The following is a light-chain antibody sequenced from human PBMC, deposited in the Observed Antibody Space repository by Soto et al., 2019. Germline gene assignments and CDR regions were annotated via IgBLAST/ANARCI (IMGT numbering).Light chain of an antibody. CDR2: KAS. Sequence: DIQMTQSPSTLSASVGDRVTITCRASLSISDWLAWYQQKPGKTPKLLIYKASSLESGFPSRFSGSGSGTEFSLTINSLQPDDLATYYCQQYKSYPRTFGQGTKVEIK. CDR1: LSISDW. J-gene: IGKJ1*01. V-gene: IGKV1-5*03. CDR3: QQYKSYPRT.